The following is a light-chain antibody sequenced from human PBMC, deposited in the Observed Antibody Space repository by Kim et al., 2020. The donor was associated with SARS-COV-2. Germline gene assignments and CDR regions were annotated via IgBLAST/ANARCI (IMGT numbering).Light chain of an antibody. CDR3: QKYRSSPPMYT. CDR2: GAS. V-gene: IGKV3-20*01. Sequence: EIVLTQSPGTLSLSPGERATLSCRASQSVRNNYLAWYQQKPGQAPRLLISGASSRATGIPDRFSGSGSGTDFTLTLSRLEPEDVAVYYCQKYRSSPPMYTFGQGPKLEI. CDR1: QSVRNNY. J-gene: IGKJ2*01.